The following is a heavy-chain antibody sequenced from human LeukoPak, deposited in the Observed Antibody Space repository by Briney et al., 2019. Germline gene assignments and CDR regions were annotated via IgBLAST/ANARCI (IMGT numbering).Heavy chain of an antibody. Sequence: PGRSLRLSCAASGFRFDDHAMHWVRQTPGKGLEWVSHISWSGGNIGYADSVKGRFTISRDNARNSPYLQMNSLTAEDTALYYCAKDKGSSGSYPFDYWGQGTLVTVSS. J-gene: IGHJ4*02. CDR3: AKDKGSSGSYPFDY. V-gene: IGHV3-9*01. CDR2: ISWSGGNI. CDR1: GFRFDDHA. D-gene: IGHD3-10*01.